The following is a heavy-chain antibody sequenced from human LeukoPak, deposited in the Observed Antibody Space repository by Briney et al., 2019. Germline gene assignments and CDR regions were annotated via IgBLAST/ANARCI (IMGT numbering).Heavy chain of an antibody. V-gene: IGHV3-74*01. Sequence: PGGSLRLSCTASGFTLSNYWMHWVRQAPGKGLVWVSRLNGDGGTTRYADSVKGRFTISRDNAKNTVYLQMNSLRAEDTAVYYCARDRGALDYWGQGTLVTVSS. J-gene: IGHJ4*02. CDR2: LNGDGGTT. CDR3: ARDRGALDY. CDR1: GFTLSNYW.